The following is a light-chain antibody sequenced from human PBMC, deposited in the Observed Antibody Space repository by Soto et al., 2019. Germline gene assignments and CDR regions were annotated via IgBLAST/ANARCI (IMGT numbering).Light chain of an antibody. CDR1: TSDVGAYNY. Sequence: QSALTQPASVSGSPGQSITISCTGSTSDVGAYNYVSWYQHHPGRAPKLIVYEDKKRPSGVSNRLSGSRFGNTASLTISGLQTDDEADYYCCSYAGDNNLVFGGGTKVTVL. CDR3: CSYAGDNNLV. CDR2: EDK. V-gene: IGLV2-23*01. J-gene: IGLJ3*02.